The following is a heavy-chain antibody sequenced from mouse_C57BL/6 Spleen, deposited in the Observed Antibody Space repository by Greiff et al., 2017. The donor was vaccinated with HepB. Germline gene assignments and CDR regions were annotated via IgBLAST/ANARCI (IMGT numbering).Heavy chain of an antibody. CDR2: ISSGSSTI. D-gene: IGHD2-5*01. CDR3: ARPYYSNYPFAY. CDR1: GFTFSDYG. Sequence: EVKVVESGGGLVKPGGSLKLSCAASGFTFSDYGMHWVRQAPEKGLEWVAYISSGSSTIYYADTVKGRFTISRDNAKNTLFLQITSLRSEDTAMYYCARPYYSNYPFAYWGQGTLVTVSA. J-gene: IGHJ3*01. V-gene: IGHV5-17*01.